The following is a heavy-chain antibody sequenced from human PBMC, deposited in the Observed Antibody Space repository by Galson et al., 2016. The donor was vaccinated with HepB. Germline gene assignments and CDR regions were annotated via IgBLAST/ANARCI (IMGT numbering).Heavy chain of an antibody. D-gene: IGHD6-13*01. CDR2: IYHSGTT. J-gene: IGHJ5*02. Sequence: EPLSLTCTVSGYSISSGFHWGWIRQPPGKGLEWIGSIYHSGTTYYNPSLRSRVTIAIDTSKDEFSLKLTSVSAADTAVCYCAKGSGGGSWWFDPGGQGPRVTVCS. CDR1: GYSISSGFH. V-gene: IGHV4-38-2*02. CDR3: AKGSGGGSWWFDP.